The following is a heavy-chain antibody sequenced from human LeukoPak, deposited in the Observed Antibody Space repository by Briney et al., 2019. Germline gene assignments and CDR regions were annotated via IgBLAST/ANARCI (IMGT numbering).Heavy chain of an antibody. Sequence: GGSLTLSCAASGFTFSSYSMNWVRQVPGKGLEWVSFISTSSTYIYYAESVKGRFTISRDNAKNSLYLQMNSLRAEDTAVYYCARDPPFIIGTTFFDYWGQGTLVTVSS. D-gene: IGHD1-20*01. CDR2: ISTSSTYI. CDR1: GFTFSSYS. CDR3: ARDPPFIIGTTFFDY. J-gene: IGHJ4*02. V-gene: IGHV3-21*01.